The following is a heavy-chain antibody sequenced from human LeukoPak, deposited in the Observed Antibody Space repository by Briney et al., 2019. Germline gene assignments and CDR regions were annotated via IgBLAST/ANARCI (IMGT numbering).Heavy chain of an antibody. CDR3: ARTRYYYDSSGYFFY. V-gene: IGHV3-74*01. CDR2: INSDGSST. CDR1: GFTFSSYW. D-gene: IGHD3-22*01. J-gene: IGHJ4*02. Sequence: PGGSLRLSCTASGFTFSSYWMHWVRQAPGKGLVWVSRINSDGSSTNYADSVKGRFTISRDNAKNTLYLQMNSLRAEDTAVYYCARTRYYYDSSGYFFYWGQGTLVTVSS.